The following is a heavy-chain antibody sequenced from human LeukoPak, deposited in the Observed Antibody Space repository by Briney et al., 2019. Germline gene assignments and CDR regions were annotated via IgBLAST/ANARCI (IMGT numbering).Heavy chain of an antibody. J-gene: IGHJ4*02. V-gene: IGHV3-30*02. CDR2: IRYDGGNK. Sequence: GRSLRLSCAASGFTFSSYGMHWVRQAPGKGLEWVAFIRYDGGNKYYADSVKGRFTISRDNSKNTLYLQMNSLRAEDTAVYYCAKDSSSRVRFDYWGQGTLVTVSS. CDR1: GFTFSSYG. CDR3: AKDSSSRVRFDY. D-gene: IGHD6-13*01.